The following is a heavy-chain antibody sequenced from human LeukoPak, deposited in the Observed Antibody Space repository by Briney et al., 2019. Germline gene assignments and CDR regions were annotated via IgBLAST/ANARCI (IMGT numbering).Heavy chain of an antibody. D-gene: IGHD3-22*01. CDR3: ARDLVGYYYDSSGYGINRAEYFQH. J-gene: IGHJ1*01. Sequence: GGSLRLSCTVSGFTVSSNSMSWVRQAPGKGLEWVSFIYSGTIDYSDSVKGRFTISRDNSKNTLYLQMNSLRAEDTAVYYCARDLVGYYYDSSGYGINRAEYFQHWGQGTLVTVSS. CDR1: GFTVSSNS. CDR2: IYSGTI. V-gene: IGHV3-53*01.